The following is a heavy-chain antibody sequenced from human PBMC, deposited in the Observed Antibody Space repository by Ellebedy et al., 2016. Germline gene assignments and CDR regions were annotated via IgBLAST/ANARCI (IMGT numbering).Heavy chain of an antibody. V-gene: IGHV3-72*01. CDR2: IRKKANSYTT. Sequence: GESLKISCAASGFTFNNYAMSWVRQAPGRGLEWVGRIRKKANSYTTEYAASVKGRFTVSRDDSKNSLYLQMNSLKTEDTATYYCANVGGSGSYYNGYWGLGTLVTVSS. CDR1: GFTFNNYA. CDR3: ANVGGSGSYYNGY. J-gene: IGHJ4*02. D-gene: IGHD3-10*01.